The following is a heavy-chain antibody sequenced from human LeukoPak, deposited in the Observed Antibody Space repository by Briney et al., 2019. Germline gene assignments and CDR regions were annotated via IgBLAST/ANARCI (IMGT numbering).Heavy chain of an antibody. Sequence: PGGSLRLSCAASGFTFSSHAMSWVRQAPGKGLEWVSSISGSGNRTYYADSVKGRFTISRDNSKNTLFLQMNSLRAEDTAVYYCAKNLYCGGGSCYPSALGMDVWGQGTTVTVSS. CDR2: ISGSGNRT. J-gene: IGHJ6*02. V-gene: IGHV3-23*01. CDR3: AKNLYCGGGSCYPSALGMDV. D-gene: IGHD2-15*01. CDR1: GFTFSSHA.